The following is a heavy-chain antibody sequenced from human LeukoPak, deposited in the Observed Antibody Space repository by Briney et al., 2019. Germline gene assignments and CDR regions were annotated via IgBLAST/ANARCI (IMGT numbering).Heavy chain of an antibody. CDR1: GYTFTGYY. J-gene: IGHJ5*02. Sequence: ASVKVSCKASGYTFTGYYMHWVRQAPGQGLEWMGWINPNSGGTNYARKFQGRVTMTRDTSISTAYMELSRLRSDDTAVYYCAREGHYGDNHNWFDPWGQGTLVTVSS. D-gene: IGHD4-17*01. CDR2: INPNSGGT. V-gene: IGHV1-2*02. CDR3: AREGHYGDNHNWFDP.